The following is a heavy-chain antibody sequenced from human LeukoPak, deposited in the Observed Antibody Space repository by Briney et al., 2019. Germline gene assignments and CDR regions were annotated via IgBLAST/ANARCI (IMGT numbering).Heavy chain of an antibody. Sequence: PGGSLRLSCAASGFTFNSYVMSWVRQAPGKGLEWVTNIKQDGSEKYYVDSVKGRFTISRDNSRNSLYLDINSLRTEDTAVYYCAKDRDSNWYPYFEYWGQGTLITVSS. J-gene: IGHJ4*02. CDR1: GFTFNSYV. CDR2: IKQDGSEK. V-gene: IGHV3-7*03. CDR3: AKDRDSNWYPYFEY. D-gene: IGHD4-11*01.